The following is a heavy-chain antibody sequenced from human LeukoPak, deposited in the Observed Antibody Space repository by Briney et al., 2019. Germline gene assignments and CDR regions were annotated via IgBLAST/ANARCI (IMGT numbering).Heavy chain of an antibody. CDR3: ARDHGDTAMVSDY. D-gene: IGHD5-18*01. CDR1: GFTFSSYA. Sequence: PGRSLRLSCAASGFTFSSYAMHWVRQAPGKGLEWVAVISYDGSNKYYADSVKGRFTISRDNSKNTLYLQMNSLRAEDTAVYYCARDHGDTAMVSDYWGQGTLVTVSS. J-gene: IGHJ4*02. CDR2: ISYDGSNK. V-gene: IGHV3-30*04.